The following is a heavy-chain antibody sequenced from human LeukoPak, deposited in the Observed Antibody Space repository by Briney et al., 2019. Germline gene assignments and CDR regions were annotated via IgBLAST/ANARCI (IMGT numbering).Heavy chain of an antibody. CDR1: GGSISSGGYF. V-gene: IGHV4-31*03. D-gene: IGHD2-2*01. J-gene: IGHJ4*02. CDR2: IYYSGST. Sequence: SQTLSLTCTVAGGSISSGGYFWSWIRQHPGQGLEWIGYIYYSGSTYYNPSLKSRVTISVDTSKNQFSLKLSSVTAADTAVYYCARESKEGQYHFDYWGQGTLVTVSS. CDR3: ARESKEGQYHFDY.